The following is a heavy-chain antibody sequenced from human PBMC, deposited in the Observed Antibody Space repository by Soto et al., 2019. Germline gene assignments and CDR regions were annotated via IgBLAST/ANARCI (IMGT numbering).Heavy chain of an antibody. CDR3: ARGLGYCSGGSCYWNWFDP. CDR1: GGSFSGYY. V-gene: IGHV4-34*01. CDR2: INHSGST. Sequence: QVQLQQWGAGLLKPSETLSLTCAVYGGSFSGYYWSWIRQPPGKGLEWIGEINHSGSTNYNPSLKSRVTISVDTSKNQFSLKLSSVTAADTAVYYCARGLGYCSGGSCYWNWFDPWGQGTLVTVSS. D-gene: IGHD2-15*01. J-gene: IGHJ5*02.